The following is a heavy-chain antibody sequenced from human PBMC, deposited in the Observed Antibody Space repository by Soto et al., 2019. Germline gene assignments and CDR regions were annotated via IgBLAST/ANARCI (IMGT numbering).Heavy chain of an antibody. J-gene: IGHJ4*02. Sequence: SETLSLKCTVSGGSLSSYYWRWIRQPPGKGLEWIGYVYYSGSTNYNPSLKSRVTISVDTSKNPFSLKLSSVTAADTAVYYCARGTLTSHFDYWGQGPLVNVSS. V-gene: IGHV4-59*01. CDR3: ARGTLTSHFDY. CDR1: GGSLSSYY. CDR2: VYYSGST.